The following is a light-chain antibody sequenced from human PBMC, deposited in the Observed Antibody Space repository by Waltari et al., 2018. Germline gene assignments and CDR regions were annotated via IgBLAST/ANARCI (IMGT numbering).Light chain of an antibody. V-gene: IGLV3-21*04. CDR1: SLQGTS. J-gene: IGLJ3*02. CDR3: QVWDSGRDPWV. Sequence: SYVLTQPPSLPLALGETARLTCEGDSLQGTSVHWYQERSRQAPVLVIYLDNRRPSGVPERFSGSNSGNTATLTIKRVEGDDEADYYCQVWDSGRDPWVFGGGTRLTVL. CDR2: LDN.